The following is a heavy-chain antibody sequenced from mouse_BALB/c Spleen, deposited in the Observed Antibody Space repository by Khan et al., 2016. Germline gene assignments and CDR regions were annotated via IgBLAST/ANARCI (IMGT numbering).Heavy chain of an antibody. J-gene: IGHJ4*01. CDR2: INTETGEP. CDR3: DRRRGRGYAMDY. D-gene: IGHD3-3*01. V-gene: IGHV9-2-1*01. CDR1: GYTFTDYS. Sequence: QIQLVQSGPELKKPGETVKISCKASGYTFTDYSMHWVKQAPGKGLKWMGWINTETGEPTYADDFKGRFAFSLETSASTAYLQINNLKNEDTATLFCDRRRGRGYAMDYWGQGTSVTVSS.